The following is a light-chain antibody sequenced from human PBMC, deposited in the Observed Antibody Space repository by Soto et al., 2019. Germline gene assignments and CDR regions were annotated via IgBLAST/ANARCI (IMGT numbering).Light chain of an antibody. CDR3: SSYTSSNTLV. J-gene: IGLJ1*01. CDR2: EAS. CDR1: SSDVGAYKY. Sequence: QSALTQPASVSGSPGQSITISCTGTSSDVGAYKYVSWYQHHPGKAPKLIIYEASNRPSGISNRFSGSKSGNTASLTISGLQAEDEADYSCSSYTSSNTLVFGTGTKVTVL. V-gene: IGLV2-14*01.